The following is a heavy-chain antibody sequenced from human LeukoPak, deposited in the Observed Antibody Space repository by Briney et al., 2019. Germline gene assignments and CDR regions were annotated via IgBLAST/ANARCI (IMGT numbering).Heavy chain of an antibody. CDR1: GFTVSSNY. D-gene: IGHD6-19*01. CDR2: IYSGGST. J-gene: IGHJ4*02. Sequence: PGGSLRLSCAASGFTVSSNYMSWVRQAPGKGLEWVSVIYSGGSTYYADSVKGRFTISRDNSKNTLYLQMNSLRAEDMAAYYCASSSYSSGPYNYWGQGTLVTVSS. CDR3: ASSSYSSGPYNY. V-gene: IGHV3-53*01.